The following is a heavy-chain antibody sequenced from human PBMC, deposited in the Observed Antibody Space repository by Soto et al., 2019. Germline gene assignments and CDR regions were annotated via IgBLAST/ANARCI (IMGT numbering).Heavy chain of an antibody. V-gene: IGHV4-39*01. CDR2: MYYNGNT. CDR3: ASHQIYDRRAAPTPIFHP. J-gene: IGHJ1*01. Sequence: QLQESGPGLVKPSETLSLTCTVSGGSFTSTNYLWGWIRQPPGKGLEWIGYMYYNGNTFYSLNINSVVTMSADTSNGQFSLALSSVTAADTPMYYCASHQIYDRRAAPTPIFHPWGLGAMVTVSS. D-gene: IGHD3-16*01. CDR1: GGSFTSTNYL.